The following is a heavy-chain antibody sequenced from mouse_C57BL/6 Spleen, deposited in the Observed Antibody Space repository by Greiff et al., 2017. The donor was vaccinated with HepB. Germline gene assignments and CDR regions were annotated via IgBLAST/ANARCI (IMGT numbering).Heavy chain of an antibody. CDR2: INPYNGDT. D-gene: IGHD2-4*01. CDR3: ARQDYLYAMDY. Sequence: VQLKESGSELVKPGDSVKISCKASGYSFTGYFMNWVMQSHGKSLEWIGRINPYNGDTFYNQKFKGKATLTVDKSSSTAHMELRSLTSEDSAVYYCARQDYLYAMDYWGQGTSVTVSS. J-gene: IGHJ4*01. CDR1: GYSFTGYF. V-gene: IGHV1-20*01.